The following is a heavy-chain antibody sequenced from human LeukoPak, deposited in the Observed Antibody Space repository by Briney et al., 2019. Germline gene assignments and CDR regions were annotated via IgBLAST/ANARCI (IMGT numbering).Heavy chain of an antibody. D-gene: IGHD2-2*01. Sequence: ASVKVSCKASGYTFTSYYMHWVRQAPGQGLEWMGIINPSGGSTSYAQKFQGRVTMTRDTSTSTVYMELSSLRSEDTAVYYCARGGYCNSPTCYPEDYFDYWGQGTLVTVSS. J-gene: IGHJ4*02. V-gene: IGHV1-46*01. CDR2: INPSGGST. CDR3: ARGGYCNSPTCYPEDYFDY. CDR1: GYTFTSYY.